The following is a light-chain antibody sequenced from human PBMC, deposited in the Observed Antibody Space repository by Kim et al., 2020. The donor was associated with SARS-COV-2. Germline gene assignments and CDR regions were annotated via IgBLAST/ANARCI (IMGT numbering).Light chain of an antibody. Sequence: LAPGENAPPSCRASQSGSRYLAWYPQKPGPAPQLLIFDASHRATGNPARFSGSGAGTDFTLTIGSLEPEDFAVYYCQQRGNWPLTFGGGTKVDIK. CDR1: QSGSRY. V-gene: IGKV3-11*01. J-gene: IGKJ4*01. CDR3: QQRGNWPLT. CDR2: DAS.